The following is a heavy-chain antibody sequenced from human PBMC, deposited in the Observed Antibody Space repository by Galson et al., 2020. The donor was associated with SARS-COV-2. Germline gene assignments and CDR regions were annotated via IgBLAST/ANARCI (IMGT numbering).Heavy chain of an antibody. CDR3: ARGSIAARPWYFDL. CDR1: EFTFSSYD. D-gene: IGHD6-6*01. J-gene: IGHJ2*01. Sequence: GGSLRLSCAASEFTFSSYDMHWVRQATGKGLEWVSAIGTAGDPYYPGSVKGRFTISRENAKNSLYLQMNSLRAGDTAVYYCARGSIAARPWYFDLWGRGTLVTVSS. CDR2: IGTAGDP. V-gene: IGHV3-13*05.